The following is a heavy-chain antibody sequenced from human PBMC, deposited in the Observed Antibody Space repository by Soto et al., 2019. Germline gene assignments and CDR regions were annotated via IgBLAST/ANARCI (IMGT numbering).Heavy chain of an antibody. J-gene: IGHJ5*02. CDR1: GYTFTGYY. Sequence: GASVKVSCKASGYTFTGYYMHWVRQAPGQGLEWMGWINPNSGGTNYAQKFQGRVTMTRDTSISTAYMELSRLRSDDTAVYYCARDKSSLWGWFDPWGRGTLVTVSS. CDR3: ARDKSSLWGWFDP. V-gene: IGHV1-2*02. D-gene: IGHD6-13*01. CDR2: INPNSGGT.